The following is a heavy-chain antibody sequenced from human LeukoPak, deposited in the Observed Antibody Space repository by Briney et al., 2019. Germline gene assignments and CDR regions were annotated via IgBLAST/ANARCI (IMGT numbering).Heavy chain of an antibody. D-gene: IGHD2-15*01. J-gene: IGHJ2*01. CDR2: INSDGSST. CDR3: AGRYCSGGSCYSGWHFDL. V-gene: IGHV3-74*01. Sequence: GGSLRLSCAASGFIFRNFWMHWVRQAPGKGLVWVSRINSDGSSTDYADSVKGRFTISRDNAKNTLYLQTNSLRAEDTAVYYCAGRYCSGGSCYSGWHFDLWGRGTLVTVSS. CDR1: GFIFRNFW.